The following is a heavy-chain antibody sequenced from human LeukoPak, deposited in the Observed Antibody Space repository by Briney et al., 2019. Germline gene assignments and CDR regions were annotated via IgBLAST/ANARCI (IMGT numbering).Heavy chain of an antibody. CDR2: IYHSGST. CDR3: ARRTTKQQWLAGDAFDI. Sequence: PSETLSLTCTVSGYSISSGYYWGWIRQPPGKGLEWIGSIYHSGSTYYNPSLKSRVTISVDTSKNQFSLKLSSVTAADTAVYYCARRTTKQQWLAGDAFDIWGQGTMVTVSS. J-gene: IGHJ3*02. D-gene: IGHD6-19*01. CDR1: GYSISSGYY. V-gene: IGHV4-38-2*02.